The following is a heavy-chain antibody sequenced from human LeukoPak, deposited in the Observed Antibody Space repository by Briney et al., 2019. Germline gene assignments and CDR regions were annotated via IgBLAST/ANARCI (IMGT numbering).Heavy chain of an antibody. CDR3: ARDGSRDIVVVVAAPDAFDI. CDR2: ISAYNGNT. Sequence: GASVKVSCKASGYTFTSYGISWVRQAPGQGLEWMGWISAYNGNTNYAQKLQGRVTMTTDTSTSTAYMELRSLRSDDTAVYCCARDGSRDIVVVVAAPDAFDIWGQGTMVTVSS. CDR1: GYTFTSYG. V-gene: IGHV1-18*01. J-gene: IGHJ3*02. D-gene: IGHD2-15*01.